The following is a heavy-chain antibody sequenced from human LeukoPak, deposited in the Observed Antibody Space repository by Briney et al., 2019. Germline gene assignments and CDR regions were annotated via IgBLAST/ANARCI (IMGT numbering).Heavy chain of an antibody. CDR3: ARVSGGGNFLDY. V-gene: IGHV4-31*03. Sequence: SETLSLTCTVSGGSVSSGGHYWSWIRQHPGKGLGWIGYIYYSGSAYYNPSLKSRVTISVDTSKNQFSLKLSSATAADTAVYYCARVSGGGNFLDYWGQGTLVTVSS. CDR1: GGSVSSGGHY. D-gene: IGHD2-15*01. J-gene: IGHJ4*02. CDR2: IYYSGSA.